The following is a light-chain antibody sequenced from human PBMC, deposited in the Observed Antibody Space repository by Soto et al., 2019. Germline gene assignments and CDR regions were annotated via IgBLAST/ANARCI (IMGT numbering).Light chain of an antibody. CDR3: QQYNNWPRT. Sequence: EIVMTQSPATLSVSPGERATLSCRASQSVKTNLAWYQQKPGQAPRLLIYGATTRATGIPARFSGSGSGTEFTLTISSLQSEDFAVYYCQQYNNWPRTFGQGTRWIS. CDR2: GAT. V-gene: IGKV3-15*01. J-gene: IGKJ1*01. CDR1: QSVKTN.